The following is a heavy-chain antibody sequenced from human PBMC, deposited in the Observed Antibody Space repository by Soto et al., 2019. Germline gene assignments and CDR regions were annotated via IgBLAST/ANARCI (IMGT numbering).Heavy chain of an antibody. CDR3: ARIGGNSTGAFDI. J-gene: IGHJ3*02. V-gene: IGHV1-69*13. CDR1: GGTFSSYA. Sequence: ASVKVSCKASGGTFSSYAISWVRQAPGQGLEWMGGIIPIFGTANYAQKFQGRVTITADESTSTAYMELSSLRSEDTAVYYCARIGGNSTGAFDIWGQGTMVTVS. CDR2: IIPIFGTA. D-gene: IGHD3-10*01.